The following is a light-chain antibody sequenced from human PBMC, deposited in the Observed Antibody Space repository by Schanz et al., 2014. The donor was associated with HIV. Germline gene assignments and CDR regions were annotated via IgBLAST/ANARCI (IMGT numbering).Light chain of an antibody. CDR3: QQYNNWPLWT. Sequence: TVMTQSPATLSVSPGERATLSCTASQSVSNNLAWYQQKLGQAPRLLIHSASTRASGIPARFSGGGSGTEFTLTISSLQAEDFAVYYCQQYNNWPLWTFGQGTKVESK. V-gene: IGKV3D-15*01. J-gene: IGKJ1*01. CDR2: SAS. CDR1: QSVSNN.